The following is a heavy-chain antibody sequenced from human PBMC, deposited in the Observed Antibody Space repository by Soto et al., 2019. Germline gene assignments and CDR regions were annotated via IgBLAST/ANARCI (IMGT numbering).Heavy chain of an antibody. CDR2: ISASGSTT. V-gene: IGHV3-23*01. D-gene: IGHD2-8*01. CDR1: GFTFSDYA. J-gene: IGHJ4*02. CDR3: AKGTRYRVNGVCAVLDY. Sequence: GGSLRLSCAASGFTFSDYAMNWVRQSPGKGLEWVSAISASGSTTYYTDSVKGRFTISRDNSKNTLYLQMDSLGAEDTAVYYCAKGTRYRVNGVCAVLDYWGPGTLVTVSS.